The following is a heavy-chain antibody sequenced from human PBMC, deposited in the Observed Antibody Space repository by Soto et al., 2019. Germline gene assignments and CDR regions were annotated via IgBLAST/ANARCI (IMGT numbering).Heavy chain of an antibody. CDR3: ASVLRFCSSPSCRGRNWFDP. D-gene: IGHD2-2*01. CDR2: LFYVGAT. Sequence: QVQLQESGPGLVEPSQTLSLTCSVSGGSISSGDYYWSWIRQPPGKGLEWIGYLFYVGATYYNPSLKSRVTISVDTSKNQFSLKLSSVPAADTAVYHCASVLRFCSSPSCRGRNWFDPWGQGTLVTVTS. J-gene: IGHJ5*02. CDR1: GGSISSGDYY. V-gene: IGHV4-30-4*01.